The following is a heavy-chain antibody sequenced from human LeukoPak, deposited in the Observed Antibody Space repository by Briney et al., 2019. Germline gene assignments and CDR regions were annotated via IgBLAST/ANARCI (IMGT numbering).Heavy chain of an antibody. CDR2: MYTSGST. CDR3: ASQGY. CDR1: GGSIRSGSYF. Sequence: KPSQTPSLPCNVSGGSIRSGSYFWSWIRQPAGKGLESIGRMYTSGSTNYNPSLKSRVTISVDTSKNQFSLKLRSVTAADTAVYYCASQGYWGQGTLVTVSS. J-gene: IGHJ4*02. V-gene: IGHV4-61*02.